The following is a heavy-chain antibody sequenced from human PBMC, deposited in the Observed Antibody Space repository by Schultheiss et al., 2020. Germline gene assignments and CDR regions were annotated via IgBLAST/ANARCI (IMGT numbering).Heavy chain of an antibody. CDR2: IYTTGST. D-gene: IGHD1-26*01. J-gene: IGHJ3*02. Sequence: SETLSLTCAVYGGSFSGYYWSWIRQPAGKGLEWVGQIYTTGSTDYNPSLKSRVTISVDKSKNQFSLKLSSVTAADTAVYYCARVGATRRADAFDIWGQGTMVTVSS. V-gene: IGHV4-59*10. CDR3: ARVGATRRADAFDI. CDR1: GGSFSGYY.